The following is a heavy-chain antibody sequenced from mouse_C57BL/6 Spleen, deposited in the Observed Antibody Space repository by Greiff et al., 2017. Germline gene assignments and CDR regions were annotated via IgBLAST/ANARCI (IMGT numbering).Heavy chain of an antibody. D-gene: IGHD1-1*01. V-gene: IGHV1-82*01. Sequence: QVQLKESGPELVKPGASVKISCKASGYAFSSSWMNWVKQRPGKGLEWIGRIYPGDGDTNYNGKFKGKATLTADKSSSTAYMQLSSLTSEYSAVYFCATVVKGNCFDDWGQGTTLTVSS. CDR2: IYPGDGDT. CDR3: ATVVKGNCFDD. CDR1: GYAFSSSW. J-gene: IGHJ2*01.